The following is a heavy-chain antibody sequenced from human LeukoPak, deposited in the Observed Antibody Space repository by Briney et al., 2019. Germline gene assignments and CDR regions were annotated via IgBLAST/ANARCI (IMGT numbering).Heavy chain of an antibody. Sequence: SETLSLTCAVYGGSFSGYYWSWIRQPAGKGLEWIGRIYTSGSTNYNPSLKSRVTMSVDTSKNQFSLKLSSVTAADTAVYYCARGRGRDGDNLVSWSQGTLVTVSS. J-gene: IGHJ4*02. V-gene: IGHV4-59*10. D-gene: IGHD5-24*01. CDR3: ARGRGRDGDNLVS. CDR1: GGSFSGYY. CDR2: IYTSGST.